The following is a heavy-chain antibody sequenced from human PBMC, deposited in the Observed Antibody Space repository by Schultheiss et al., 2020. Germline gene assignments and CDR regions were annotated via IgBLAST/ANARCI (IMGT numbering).Heavy chain of an antibody. J-gene: IGHJ6*02. D-gene: IGHD3/OR15-3a*01. CDR2: VHNSGST. CDR3: ARGGLGLVNFYGMDV. Sequence: SETLSLTCLVTGGSIRSRFWNWIRQSPGKGLEWVGNVHNSGSTNTNPSLRSRVTISIAKSKNQFSLNLTSVTAADTAVYYCARGGLGLVNFYGMDVWGQGTTVTVSS. CDR1: GGSIRSRF. V-gene: IGHV4-59*08.